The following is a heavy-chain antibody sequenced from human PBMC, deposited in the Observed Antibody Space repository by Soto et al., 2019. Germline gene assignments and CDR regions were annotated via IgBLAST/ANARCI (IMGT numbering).Heavy chain of an antibody. J-gene: IGHJ4*02. V-gene: IGHV1-69*04. Sequence: QVQLVQSGAEVKRPGSSVKVSCKASGDTFNFYSINWVRQAPGLGLEWMGRVIPIVSMSNYAQRFQGRVTMTADKSTSTAYMELSGLRSEDTAIYYCATSYGSGYRAFDYWGQGALVTVSS. D-gene: IGHD3-10*01. CDR2: VIPIVSMS. CDR1: GDTFNFYS. CDR3: ATSYGSGYRAFDY.